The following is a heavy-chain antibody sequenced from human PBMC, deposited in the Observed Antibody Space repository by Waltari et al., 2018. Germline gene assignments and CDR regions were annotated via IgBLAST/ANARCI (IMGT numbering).Heavy chain of an antibody. D-gene: IGHD7-27*01. J-gene: IGHJ4*02. CDR3: ARDTPGDGIDY. CDR2: VNSDGNSP. CDR1: GFTFSNYC. V-gene: IGHV3-74*01. Sequence: EVQLVESGGGLVQPGGSLRLSCAASGFTFSNYCMHWVRQVPEKGLMWVSHVNSDGNSPSYADSVKGRFTISRDNAKNTVYLQMNSLRAEDTAVYYCARDTPGDGIDYWGQGTLVTVSS.